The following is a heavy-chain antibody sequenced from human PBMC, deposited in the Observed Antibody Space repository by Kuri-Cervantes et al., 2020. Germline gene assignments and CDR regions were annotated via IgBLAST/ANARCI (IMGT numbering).Heavy chain of an antibody. D-gene: IGHD3-22*01. Sequence: SVKVSCKASGDTFSSYAISWGRQAPGQGLEWRGGIIPIFGTTKYAQKFQGRVTITADTSTDTAYMELSSLRSEDTAVYYCVTLRITMRVADECFDIWGQGTMVTVSS. CDR1: GDTFSSYA. CDR2: IIPIFGTT. CDR3: VTLRITMRVADECFDI. V-gene: IGHV1-69*06. J-gene: IGHJ3*02.